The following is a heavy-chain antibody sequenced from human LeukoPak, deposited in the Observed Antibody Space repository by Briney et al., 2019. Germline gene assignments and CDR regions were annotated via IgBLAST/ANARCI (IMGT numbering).Heavy chain of an antibody. J-gene: IGHJ4*02. CDR1: GGSINSYY. CDR2: IYYSGST. CDR3: ALIDYYNYALVY. V-gene: IGHV4-59*13. Sequence: PSETLSLTCSVSGGSINSYYWTWIRQPPGKGLEWIGYIYYSGSTNYSPSLKSRVSISIDTSKNQFSLNLRSVTAADTAVFYCALIDYYNYALVYLGQGTLVTVSS. D-gene: IGHD3-10*01.